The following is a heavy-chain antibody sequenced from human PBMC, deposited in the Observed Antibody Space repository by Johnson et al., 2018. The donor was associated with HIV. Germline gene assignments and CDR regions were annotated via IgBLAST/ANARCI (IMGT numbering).Heavy chain of an antibody. CDR1: GFTFSSYG. D-gene: IGHD2-8*01. V-gene: IGHV3-30*18. J-gene: IGHJ3*02. CDR2: ISYDGSNK. CDR3: AKGLVYADPDDAFDI. Sequence: QVQLVESGGGVVQPGGSLRLSCVASGFTFSSYGMHWVRQAPGKGLEWVTVISYDGSNKYYADSVKGRFTISRDNSKNTLYLQMNSLRAEDTAVYYCAKGLVYADPDDAFDIWGQWTMVTVSS.